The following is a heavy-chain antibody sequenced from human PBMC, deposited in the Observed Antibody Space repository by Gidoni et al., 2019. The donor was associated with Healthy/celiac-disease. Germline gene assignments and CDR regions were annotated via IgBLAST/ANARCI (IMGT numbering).Heavy chain of an antibody. D-gene: IGHD6-19*01. CDR1: GCSISSGSYY. V-gene: IGHV4-61*02. CDR3: AVSGWPRSIYMDV. J-gene: IGHJ6*03. Sequence: QVQLQESGPGLVKPSQTLSLTCTVSGCSISSGSYYWSWIRQPAGKGLEWIGRIYTSGSTNYNPSLKSRVTISVDTSKNQFSLKLSSVTAADTAVYYCAVSGWPRSIYMDVWGKGTTVTVSS. CDR2: IYTSGST.